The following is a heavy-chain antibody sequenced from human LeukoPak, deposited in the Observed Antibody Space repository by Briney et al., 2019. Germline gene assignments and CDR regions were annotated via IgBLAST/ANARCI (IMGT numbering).Heavy chain of an antibody. CDR1: GFTFSSYW. CDR3: ARDREQWLVRAFDY. CDR2: IKEDGSEK. J-gene: IGHJ4*02. V-gene: IGHV3-7*01. D-gene: IGHD6-19*01. Sequence: GGSLRLSCAASGFTFSSYWMSWVRQAPGKGLEWVANIKEDGSEKYYVDSVKGRFTISRDNAKNSLYLQMNSLRVEDTAVYYCARDREQWLVRAFDYWGQGTLVTVSS.